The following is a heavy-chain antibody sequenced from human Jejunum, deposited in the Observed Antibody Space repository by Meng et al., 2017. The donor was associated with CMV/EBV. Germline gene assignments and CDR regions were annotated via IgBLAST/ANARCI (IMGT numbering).Heavy chain of an antibody. CDR1: GKSISIGDSY. Sequence: SGKSISIGDSYWSWIRQPPGKGLEWIGYIYESGSTSYNTSLESRVTISVDTSKNQFSLKVMSVTAADTAVYYCAREGTNSYYFDYWGQGTLVTVSS. D-gene: IGHD1-14*01. J-gene: IGHJ4*02. V-gene: IGHV4-30-4*02. CDR2: IYESGST. CDR3: AREGTNSYYFDY.